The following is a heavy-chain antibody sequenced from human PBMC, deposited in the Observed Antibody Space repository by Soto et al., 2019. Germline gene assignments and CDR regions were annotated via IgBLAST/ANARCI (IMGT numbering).Heavy chain of an antibody. Sequence: EVQLVESGGGLVQPGGSLRLSCATSGFILSDCAMNWVRQAPGKGLEWVSYISSSSSVIDYADSVKGRLPVSRDNARNSLYLQMNSLRAEDTAVYYCARDLSWGSNWYYYMDVWCKGTTVTVSS. CDR2: ISSSSSVI. D-gene: IGHD7-27*01. V-gene: IGHV3-48*01. CDR3: ARDLSWGSNWYYYMDV. J-gene: IGHJ6*03. CDR1: GFILSDCA.